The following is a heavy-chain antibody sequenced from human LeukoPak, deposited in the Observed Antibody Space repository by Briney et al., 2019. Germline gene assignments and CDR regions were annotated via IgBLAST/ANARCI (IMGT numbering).Heavy chain of an antibody. D-gene: IGHD3-9*01. CDR3: ARGLRYFDPYYMDV. J-gene: IGHJ6*03. CDR1: GGSISSYY. Sequence: SETLSLTCTVSGGSISSYYWSWIRQPPGKGLEWIGYIYYSGCTNYNPSLKSRVTISVDTSKNQFSLKLSSVTAADTAVYYCARGLRYFDPYYMDVWGKGTTVTVSS. V-gene: IGHV4-59*01. CDR2: IYYSGCT.